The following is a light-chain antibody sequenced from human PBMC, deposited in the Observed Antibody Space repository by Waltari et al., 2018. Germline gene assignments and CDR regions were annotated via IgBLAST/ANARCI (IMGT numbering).Light chain of an antibody. Sequence: DIQMTQSPSSLSASVGDKVTITCRSSQGIGSWLAWYQQKPGKPPKLLIYRASSLQSGVPSMFSCSGSGTDYSLTISSLQPEDFATYYCQQGYNTPFTFGPGTKLDIK. CDR2: RAS. CDR1: QGIGSW. CDR3: QQGYNTPFT. V-gene: IGKV1-12*01. J-gene: IGKJ3*01.